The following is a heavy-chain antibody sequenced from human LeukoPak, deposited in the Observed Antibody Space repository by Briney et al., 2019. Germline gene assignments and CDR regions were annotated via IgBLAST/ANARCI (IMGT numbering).Heavy chain of an antibody. Sequence: ASVKVSCKASGYTFTSYYMHWVRQAPGQGLEWMGIINPSGGSTSYAQKFQGRVTMTTDTSTSTAYMELRSLRSDDTAVYYCARDRRYCSSTSCPSWFDPWGQGTQVTVSS. CDR2: INPSGGST. V-gene: IGHV1-46*01. CDR1: GYTFTSYY. D-gene: IGHD2-2*01. CDR3: ARDRRYCSSTSCPSWFDP. J-gene: IGHJ5*02.